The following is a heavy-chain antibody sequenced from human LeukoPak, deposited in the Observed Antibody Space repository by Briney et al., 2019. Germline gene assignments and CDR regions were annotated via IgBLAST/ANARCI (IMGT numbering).Heavy chain of an antibody. CDR3: AKEVDYYYYFDY. D-gene: IGHD1-26*01. CDR2: IKQDGSEK. CDR1: GFTFSNYS. J-gene: IGHJ4*02. Sequence: PGGSLRLSCAASGFTFSNYSMSWVRQAPGKGLEWVANIKQDGSEKYYVDSVKGRFTISRDNAKNSLYLQMNSLRAEDTAVYYCAKEVDYYYYFDYWGRGTLVTVSS. V-gene: IGHV3-7*01.